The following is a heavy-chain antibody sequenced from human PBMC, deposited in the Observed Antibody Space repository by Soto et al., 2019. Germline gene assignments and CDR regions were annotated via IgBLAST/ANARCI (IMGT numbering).Heavy chain of an antibody. V-gene: IGHV1-69*13. CDR3: ARDYYDSSGYPSPYYYYGMDV. Sequence: SVKVSCKASGGTFSSYAISWVRQAPGQGLEWMGGIIPIFGTANYAQKFQGRVTITADESTSTAYMELSSLRSEDTAVYYCARDYYDSSGYPSPYYYYGMDVWGQGTTVTVSS. J-gene: IGHJ6*02. CDR1: GGTFSSYA. CDR2: IIPIFGTA. D-gene: IGHD3-22*01.